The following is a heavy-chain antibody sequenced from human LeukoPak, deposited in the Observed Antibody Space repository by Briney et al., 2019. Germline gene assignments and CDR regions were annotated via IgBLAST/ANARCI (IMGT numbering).Heavy chain of an antibody. CDR1: GFTFSSYS. CDR3: ARERSHDYIDS. Sequence: GGSLRLSCAASGFTFSSYSMNWVRQAPGKGLVWVSRINSDGSSISYADSVKGRFTISRDNTKNTLYLQMNSLRGEDTAVYYCARERSHDYIDSWGQGTLVTVSS. CDR2: INSDGSSI. J-gene: IGHJ5*01. D-gene: IGHD4/OR15-4a*01. V-gene: IGHV3-74*01.